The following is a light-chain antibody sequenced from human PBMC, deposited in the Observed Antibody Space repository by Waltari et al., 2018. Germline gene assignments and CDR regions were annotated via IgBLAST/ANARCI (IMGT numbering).Light chain of an antibody. CDR1: QCVSSN. CDR2: GAS. CDR3: QQYNWAPYT. V-gene: IGKV3-15*01. Sequence: EIVMTQSPATLSVSPGDRATLSCRASQCVSSNLAWYQQIPGQTPRLLMSGASTRAIGLPARFSGSGFGTEFTLTISSLQSEDFAVYYCQQYNWAPYTFGQGTKLEIK. J-gene: IGKJ2*01.